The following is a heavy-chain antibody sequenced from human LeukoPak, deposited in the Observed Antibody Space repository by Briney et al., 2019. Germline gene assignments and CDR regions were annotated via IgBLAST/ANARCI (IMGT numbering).Heavy chain of an antibody. J-gene: IGHJ4*02. V-gene: IGHV4-59*12. CDR3: ARTAGWSYGFDY. CDR2: IYYTGST. D-gene: IGHD5-18*01. CDR1: GGSISSYY. Sequence: SETLSLTCTVSGGSISSYYWSWIRQPPGKGLEWIGYIYYTGSTNCNPSLKSRVTISVDTSKNQFSLKLSSVTAADTAVYYCARTAGWSYGFDYWGQGTLVTVSS.